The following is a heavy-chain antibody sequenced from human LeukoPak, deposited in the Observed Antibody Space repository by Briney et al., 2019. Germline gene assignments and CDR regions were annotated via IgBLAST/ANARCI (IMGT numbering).Heavy chain of an antibody. CDR3: ARDLCSGGSCYSEGFDY. CDR1: GFTFSSYS. CDR2: ISSSSSTI. V-gene: IGHV3-48*02. J-gene: IGHJ4*02. D-gene: IGHD2-15*01. Sequence: PGRSLRLSCAASGFTFSSYSMNWVRQAPGKGLEWVSYISSSSSTIYYADSVKGRFTISRDNAKNSLYLQMNSLRDEDTAVYYCARDLCSGGSCYSEGFDYWGQGTLVTVSS.